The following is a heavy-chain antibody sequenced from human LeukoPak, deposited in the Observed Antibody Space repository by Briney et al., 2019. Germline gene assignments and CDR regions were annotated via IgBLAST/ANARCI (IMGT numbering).Heavy chain of an antibody. CDR3: ARAPEDCSSTSCSAVDY. CDR1: GYTFTGYY. V-gene: IGHV1-46*01. Sequence: ASVKVSCKASGYTFTGYYMHWVRQAPGQGLEWMGIINPSGGSTSYAQKFQGRVTMTRDMSTSTVYMELSSLRSEDTAVYYCARAPEDCSSTSCSAVDYWGQGTLVTVSS. D-gene: IGHD2-2*01. CDR2: INPSGGST. J-gene: IGHJ4*02.